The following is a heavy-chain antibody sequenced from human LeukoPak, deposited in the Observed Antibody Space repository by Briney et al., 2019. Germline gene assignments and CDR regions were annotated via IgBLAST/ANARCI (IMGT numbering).Heavy chain of an antibody. D-gene: IGHD3-10*01. CDR1: GFTFSSYG. J-gene: IGHJ6*03. CDR3: AKVTYYYGSGPHMDV. Sequence: GGSLRLSCAASGFTFSSYGMSWVRQAPGKGLEWVSAISGSGGSTYYADSVKGRFTISRDNSKNTLYLQMNSLRAEDTAVYYCAKVTYYYGSGPHMDVWGKGTTVTIYS. V-gene: IGHV3-23*01. CDR2: ISGSGGST.